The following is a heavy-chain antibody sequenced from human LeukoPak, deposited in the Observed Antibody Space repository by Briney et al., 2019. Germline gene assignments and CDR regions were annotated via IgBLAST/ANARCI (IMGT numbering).Heavy chain of an antibody. D-gene: IGHD3-10*01. J-gene: IGHJ6*03. CDR1: GYTFTSYD. Sequence: ASVKVSCKASGYTFTSYDISWVRQATGQGLEWMGWMNPNSGNTGYAQKFQGRVTMTRNTSISTAYMELSSLRSEDTAVYYCARGMVRGVPYYYYYYYMDVWGKGTTVTVSS. CDR2: MNPNSGNT. CDR3: ARGMVRGVPYYYYYYYMDV. V-gene: IGHV1-8*01.